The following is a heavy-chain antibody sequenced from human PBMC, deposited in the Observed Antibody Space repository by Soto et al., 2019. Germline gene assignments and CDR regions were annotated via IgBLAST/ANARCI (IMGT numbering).Heavy chain of an antibody. V-gene: IGHV3-15*01. Sequence: EVQLVESGGGLVKPGESLRLSCAASGFTFSNPWMNWVRQAPGKGLEWVGQIRSKPDGGKIFYPAPVKGRFTISRDDSRNTLYLQMNSLKTEDTAVYYCTTAHPRGPDYWGQGTLVTVSS. CDR2: IRSKPDGGKI. CDR1: GFTFSNPW. J-gene: IGHJ4*02. CDR3: TTAHPRGPDY. D-gene: IGHD5-12*01.